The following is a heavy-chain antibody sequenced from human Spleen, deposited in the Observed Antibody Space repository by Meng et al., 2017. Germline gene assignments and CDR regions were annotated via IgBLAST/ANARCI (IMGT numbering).Heavy chain of an antibody. CDR1: GFTFSSYN. CDR2: INTDASIT. Sequence: EVQLVESGGGLVQPGGSLRLSCAASGFTFSSYNMHWVLQTPGEGLVWVSRINTDASITTYADSVKGRFTISRDDAKNTVYLQMNSLRAEDTAVYYCARDADWVIFDHWGQGALVTVSS. D-gene: IGHD3-9*01. J-gene: IGHJ4*02. CDR3: ARDADWVIFDH. V-gene: IGHV3-74*03.